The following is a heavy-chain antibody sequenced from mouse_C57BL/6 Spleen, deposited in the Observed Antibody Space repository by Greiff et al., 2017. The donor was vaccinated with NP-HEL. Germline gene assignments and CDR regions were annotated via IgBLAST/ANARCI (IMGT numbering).Heavy chain of an antibody. J-gene: IGHJ4*01. CDR1: GFNIKDDY. CDR3: TTLGITTDYYAMDY. D-gene: IGHD2-4*01. V-gene: IGHV14-4*01. CDR2: IDPENGDT. Sequence: EVKLQQSGAELVRPGASVKLSCTASGFNIKDDYMHWVKQRPEQGLEWIGWIDPENGDTEYASKFQGKATITADTSSNTAYLQLSSLTSEDTAVYYCTTLGITTDYYAMDYWGQGASVTVAS.